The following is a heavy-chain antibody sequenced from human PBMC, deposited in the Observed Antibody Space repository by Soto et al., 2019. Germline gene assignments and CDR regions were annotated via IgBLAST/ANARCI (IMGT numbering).Heavy chain of an antibody. CDR3: ARQNYGSGSLD. CDR2: INHSGST. CDR1: GGSFSGYY. V-gene: IGHV4-34*01. J-gene: IGHJ4*02. Sequence: QVQLQQWGAGLLKPSETLSLTCAVYGGSFSGYYWSWIRQPPGKGLEWIGEINHSGSTNYNPSLKSRVTISVDTSKNQFSLKLSSVTAADTAVYYCARQNYGSGSLDWGQGTLVTVSS. D-gene: IGHD3-10*01.